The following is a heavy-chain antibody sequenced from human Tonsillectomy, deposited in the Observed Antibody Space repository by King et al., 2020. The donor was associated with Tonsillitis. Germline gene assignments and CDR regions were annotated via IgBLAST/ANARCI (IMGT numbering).Heavy chain of an antibody. D-gene: IGHD2-2*02. V-gene: IGHV1-58*02. CDR1: GFTFTSSA. J-gene: IGHJ4*02. CDR2: IVVGRGNT. CDR3: AALCSSTSCYTGYFDY. Sequence: MQLVQSGPEVKKPGTSVKVSCKASGFTFTSSAMQWVRQARGQRLEWIGWIVVGRGNTNYAQKFQERVTITRDMSTSTAYMELSSLRSEDTAVYYCAALCSSTSCYTGYFDYWGQGTLVTVSS.